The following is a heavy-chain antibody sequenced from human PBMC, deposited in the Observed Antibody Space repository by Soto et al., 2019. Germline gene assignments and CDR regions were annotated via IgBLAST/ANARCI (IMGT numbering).Heavy chain of an antibody. CDR2: IYYSGST. J-gene: IGHJ5*02. CDR1: GGSISSSSYY. D-gene: IGHD3-22*01. V-gene: IGHV4-61*01. Sequence: SETLSLTCTVSGGSISSSSYYWSWIRQPPGKGLEWIGYIYYSGSTNYNPSLKSRVTISVDRSKNQFSLNLSSVTAADTAVYYCARDPHPDSREGFDPWGQGTLVTAPQ. CDR3: ARDPHPDSREGFDP.